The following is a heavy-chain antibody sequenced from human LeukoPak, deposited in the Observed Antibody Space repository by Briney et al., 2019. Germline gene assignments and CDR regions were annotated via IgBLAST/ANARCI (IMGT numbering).Heavy chain of an antibody. CDR2: IYHSGST. J-gene: IGHJ3*02. D-gene: IGHD3-10*01. CDR3: ARAFHYYGSGSYYLGAFDI. Sequence: PSQTLSLTCAVSGGSISSGGYSWSWIRQPPGKGLEWIGYIYHSGSTYYNPSLKSRVTISVDRSKNQFSLKLCSVTAADTAVYYCARAFHYYGSGSYYLGAFDIWGQGTMVTVSS. CDR1: GGSISSGGYS. V-gene: IGHV4-30-2*01.